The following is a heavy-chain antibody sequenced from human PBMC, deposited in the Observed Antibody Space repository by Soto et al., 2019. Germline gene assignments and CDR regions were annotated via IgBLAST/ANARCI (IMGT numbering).Heavy chain of an antibody. D-gene: IGHD3-10*01. J-gene: IGHJ4*02. CDR3: STYYYGSGRYFDY. Sequence: ESGGGLVKPGGSLRLSCAASGFTFSDYYMTWTRQAPGKGLEWVSYIGTTDNTIYYADSVKGRFTISRDNAKNSLYLQMNSLRAEDTAVYYCSTYYYGSGRYFDYWGQGTLVTVSS. CDR1: GFTFSDYY. CDR2: IGTTDNTI. V-gene: IGHV3-11*01.